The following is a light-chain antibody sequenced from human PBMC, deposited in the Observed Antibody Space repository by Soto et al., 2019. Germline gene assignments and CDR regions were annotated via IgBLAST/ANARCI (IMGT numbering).Light chain of an antibody. CDR2: GAS. Sequence: TQSPATLSVSPGERATLSCRASQNVGNNLAWYQHKSGQAPRLLISGASTRATGVPARFSGSGSGTEFALTISSLQSEDFTVYFCQQYNTRPQTFGGGTKVDIK. V-gene: IGKV3-15*01. CDR3: QQYNTRPQT. CDR1: QNVGNN. J-gene: IGKJ4*02.